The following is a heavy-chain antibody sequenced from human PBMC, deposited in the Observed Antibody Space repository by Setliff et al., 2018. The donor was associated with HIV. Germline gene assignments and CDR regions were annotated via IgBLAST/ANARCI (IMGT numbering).Heavy chain of an antibody. J-gene: IGHJ3*02. V-gene: IGHV4-61*09. CDR3: ARRERYYDILTGRVSNGFDI. CDR2: IYTSGIT. CDR1: GGSISSGRYF. D-gene: IGHD3-9*01. Sequence: SETLSLTCTVSGGSISSGRYFWSWIRQPAGKGLEWIGHIYTSGITNYNPSLKSRVTTSVDTSKNHFSLRLSSVTAADTAVYYWARRERYYDILTGRVSNGFDIWGQGTMVTVSS.